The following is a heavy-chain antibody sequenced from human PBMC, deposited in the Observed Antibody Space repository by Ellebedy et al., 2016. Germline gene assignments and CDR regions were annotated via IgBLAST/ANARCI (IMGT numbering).Heavy chain of an antibody. J-gene: IGHJ3*02. V-gene: IGHV4-34*01. CDR1: GGSVSVDNHY. CDR3: ARAGQYGGNDCFEI. Sequence: SETLSLTCAVNGGSVSVDNHYWNWIRQPPGKGLEWIGEIHHSRGTNYSPSLKSRVAMSVDTSKNQFSLNLNSVTAADTAIYYCARAGQYGGNDCFEIWGHGTMVTVSS. D-gene: IGHD4-23*01. CDR2: IHHSRGT.